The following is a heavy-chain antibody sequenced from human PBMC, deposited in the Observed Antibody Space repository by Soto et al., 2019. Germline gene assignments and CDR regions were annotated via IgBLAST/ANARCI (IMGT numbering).Heavy chain of an antibody. D-gene: IGHD6-19*01. CDR2: IYYSGST. CDR1: GGSISSGGYY. V-gene: IGHV4-31*03. J-gene: IGHJ4*02. Sequence: PSETLSLTCTVSGGSISSGGYYWSWIRQHPGKGLEWIGYIYYSGSTYYNPSLKSRVTISVDTSKNQFSLKLSSVTAADTAVYYCAGVNIAVAGTYDYWGQGTLVTVSS. CDR3: AGVNIAVAGTYDY.